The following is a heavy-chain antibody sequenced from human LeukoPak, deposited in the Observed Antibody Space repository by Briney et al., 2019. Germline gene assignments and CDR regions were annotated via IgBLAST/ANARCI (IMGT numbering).Heavy chain of an antibody. D-gene: IGHD7-27*01. J-gene: IGHJ4*02. V-gene: IGHV3-30-3*01. CDR3: AKEMLGPPFDY. CDR2: ISYDGSNK. CDR1: GFTFSSYA. Sequence: GGSLRPSCAASGFTFSSYAMHWVRQAPGKGLEWVAVISYDGSNKYYADSVKGRFTISRDNSKNTLYLQMNSLRAEDTAVYYCAKEMLGPPFDYWGQGTLVTVSS.